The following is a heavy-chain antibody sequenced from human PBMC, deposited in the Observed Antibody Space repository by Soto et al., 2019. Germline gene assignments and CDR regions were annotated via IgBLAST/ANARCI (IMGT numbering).Heavy chain of an antibody. Sequence: GGSLRLSCAASGFTFSNFGMHWVRQAPGKGLEWVASVSFDGTKKHSADSVKGRFTISRDSSKNTLYLQMSSLRTGDTAVYYCAISSGPVQYWGLGTLVTVSS. CDR1: GFTFSNFG. J-gene: IGHJ4*02. CDR2: VSFDGTKK. V-gene: IGHV3-30*02. CDR3: AISSGPVQY. D-gene: IGHD3-22*01.